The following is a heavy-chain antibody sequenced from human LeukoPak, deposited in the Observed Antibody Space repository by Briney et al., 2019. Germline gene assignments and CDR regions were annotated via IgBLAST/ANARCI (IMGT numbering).Heavy chain of an antibody. Sequence: ASVKVSCKASGYTFTGYCMHWVRQAPGPGLEWMERINPNRGGTNYAQKFQGRVNMSRDTSINTGYMELSRLRSDDTAVYYCARESYGLSLNYWGQGTQVTVSS. D-gene: IGHD5-18*01. CDR2: INPNRGGT. J-gene: IGHJ4*02. CDR3: ARESYGLSLNY. CDR1: GYTFTGYC. V-gene: IGHV1-2*06.